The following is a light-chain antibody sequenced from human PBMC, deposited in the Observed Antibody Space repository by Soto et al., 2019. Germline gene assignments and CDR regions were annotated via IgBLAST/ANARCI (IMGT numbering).Light chain of an antibody. CDR3: QKSDHLPL. CDR1: QDIGNS. J-gene: IGKJ3*01. Sequence: DSHMTQSPSTRSAAFGDRVTITCQASQDIGNSLNWFQHKPWKGPNLLIYXAYNLEIGVPSRFSGSGSGTDFTFTITSLRPEDIATYYCQKSDHLPLFGPGTKVDIK. V-gene: IGKV1-33*01. CDR2: XAY.